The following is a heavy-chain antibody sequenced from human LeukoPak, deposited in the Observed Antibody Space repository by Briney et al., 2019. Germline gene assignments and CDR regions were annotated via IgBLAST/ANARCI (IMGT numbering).Heavy chain of an antibody. D-gene: IGHD2-2*01. CDR2: ISGSGGST. V-gene: IGHV3-23*01. Sequence: GGSLRLSCAASGFTFSSYAMSWVRQPPGKGLEWVSAISGSGGSTYYADSVKGRFTISRDNSKNTLYLQMNSLRAEDTAVYYCAKDGGYCSSTSCYPYWYFDLWGRGTLVTVSS. J-gene: IGHJ2*01. CDR3: AKDGGYCSSTSCYPYWYFDL. CDR1: GFTFSSYA.